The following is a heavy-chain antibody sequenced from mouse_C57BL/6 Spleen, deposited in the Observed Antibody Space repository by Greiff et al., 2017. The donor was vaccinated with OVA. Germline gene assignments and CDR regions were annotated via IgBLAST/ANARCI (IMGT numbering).Heavy chain of an antibody. J-gene: IGHJ4*01. Sequence: VQLQQPGAELVKPGASVKLSCKASGYTFTSYWMQWVKQRPGQGLEWIGEIDPSDSYTNYNQKFKGKATLTVDTSSSTAYMQLSSLTSEDSAVYYCARGDYGSIAMDYWGQGTSVTVSS. D-gene: IGHD1-1*01. CDR1: GYTFTSYW. CDR2: IDPSDSYT. CDR3: ARGDYGSIAMDY. V-gene: IGHV1-50*01.